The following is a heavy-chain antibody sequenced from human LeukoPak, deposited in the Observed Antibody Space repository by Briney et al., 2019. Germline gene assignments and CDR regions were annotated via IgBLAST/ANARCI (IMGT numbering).Heavy chain of an antibody. J-gene: IGHJ4*02. CDR3: ARHGNDFWSGYYSGNFDY. Sequence: SETLSLTCTVSGGSISSSSYYWGWIRQPPGKGLEWIGSIYYSGSTYYNPSLKSRVTISVDTSKNQFSLKLSSVTAADTAVYYCARHGNDFWSGYYSGNFDYWGQGTLVTVS. CDR2: IYYSGST. CDR1: GGSISSSSYY. D-gene: IGHD3-3*01. V-gene: IGHV4-39*01.